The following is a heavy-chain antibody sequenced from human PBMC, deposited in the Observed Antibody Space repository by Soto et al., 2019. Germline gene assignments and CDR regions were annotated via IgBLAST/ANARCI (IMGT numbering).Heavy chain of an antibody. J-gene: IGHJ6*02. D-gene: IGHD3-3*01. CDR1: GGSFSGYY. Sequence: SETLSLTCAVYGGSFSGYYWSWIRQPPGKGLEWIGEINHSGSTNYHPSLKSRVTISVDTSKNQFSLKLSSVTAADTAVYSCARGGRAYYDFWSGPPGMDVCGQGTTVT. V-gene: IGHV4-34*01. CDR2: INHSGST. CDR3: ARGGRAYYDFWSGPPGMDV.